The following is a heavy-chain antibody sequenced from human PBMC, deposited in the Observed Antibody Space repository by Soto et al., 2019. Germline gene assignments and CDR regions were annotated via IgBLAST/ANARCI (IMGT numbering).Heavy chain of an antibody. Sequence: QVQLVESGGGVVQPGRSLRLSCAASVFAFSSYGMHWVRQAPGRGLERVAVISYDGSNIYYADSVKGRFTISRDNSKNTLCLQMNSLRAEDTAVYYCARPGRNFWSGRYYFDFWGQGTLVTVSS. V-gene: IGHV3-30*03. CDR3: ARPGRNFWSGRYYFDF. D-gene: IGHD3-3*01. J-gene: IGHJ4*02. CDR2: ISYDGSNI. CDR1: VFAFSSYG.